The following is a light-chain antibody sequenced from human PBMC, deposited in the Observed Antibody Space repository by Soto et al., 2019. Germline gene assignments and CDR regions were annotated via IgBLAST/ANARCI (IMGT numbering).Light chain of an antibody. CDR2: FGS. J-gene: IGKJ1*01. CDR1: QSLLYNNTYNY. Sequence: EIVMTQSPLNLPITPGEPTSISCRSSQSLLYNNTYNYLDWYVQKPGQSPQLLIYFGSSRAPGVPDRFSGSGSGTDFTLKISRVEAEDVGVYYCMQPLQSWTFGQGTKVDIK. CDR3: MQPLQSWT. V-gene: IGKV2-28*01.